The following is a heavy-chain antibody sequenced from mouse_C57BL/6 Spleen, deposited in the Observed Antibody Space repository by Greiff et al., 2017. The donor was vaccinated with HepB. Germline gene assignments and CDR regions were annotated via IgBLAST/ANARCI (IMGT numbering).Heavy chain of an antibody. CDR3: ARGNYYDYGAY. Sequence: QVQLQLPGAELGRPGSSVKLSCKASGYTFTSYWMHWVKQRPIQGLEWIGNIDPSDSETHYNQKFKDKATLTVDKSSSTAYMQLSSLTSEDSAVYYCARGNYYDYGAYWGQGTLVTVSA. J-gene: IGHJ3*01. D-gene: IGHD2-4*01. CDR1: GYTFTSYW. V-gene: IGHV1-52*01. CDR2: IDPSDSET.